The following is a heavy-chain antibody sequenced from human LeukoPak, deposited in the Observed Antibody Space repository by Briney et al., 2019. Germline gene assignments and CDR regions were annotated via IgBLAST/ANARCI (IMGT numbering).Heavy chain of an antibody. J-gene: IGHJ3*01. CDR3: ARDMQLST. D-gene: IGHD3-16*02. CDR2: ISYSGANS. Sequence: SGGSLRLSCAASGLTVSSKDMSWVCQAPGEGLEWVSLISYSGANSYYTDSVRGRFTISRDNSKDTLFLQMNSLRAEDTAIYYCARDMQLSTWGLGTMVTVSS. V-gene: IGHV3-23*01. CDR1: GLTVSSKD.